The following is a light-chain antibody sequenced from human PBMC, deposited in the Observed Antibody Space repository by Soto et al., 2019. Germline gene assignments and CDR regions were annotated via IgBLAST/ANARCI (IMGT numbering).Light chain of an antibody. CDR1: QRLLHSNGNTF. Sequence: EIVMTQSPPSLTVTPGEPASISCRSSQRLLHSNGNTFLDWYLQKPGQAPQLLINLVSNRASGVPERVSASEAGTDFTLKIIRVEAEDVEVYYCMQALQTPYTFDQGTKLEIK. V-gene: IGKV2-28*01. CDR2: LVS. J-gene: IGKJ2*01. CDR3: MQALQTPYT.